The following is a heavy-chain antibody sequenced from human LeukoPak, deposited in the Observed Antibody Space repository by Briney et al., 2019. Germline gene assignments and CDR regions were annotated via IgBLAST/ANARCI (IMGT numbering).Heavy chain of an antibody. CDR2: INANSGTT. D-gene: IGHD6-19*01. J-gene: IGHJ5*01. CDR1: GFAFSVYA. Sequence: GGSLSLSSAASGFAFSVYAMSWLRQPPGKGLEWVSTINANSGTTSYAASVRGRFTISRDNSKNTLYLQLNTLRADDTATYYCARPISGGLAVTADWFHPWGQGTLVVVSS. V-gene: IGHV3-23*01. CDR3: ARPISGGLAVTADWFHP.